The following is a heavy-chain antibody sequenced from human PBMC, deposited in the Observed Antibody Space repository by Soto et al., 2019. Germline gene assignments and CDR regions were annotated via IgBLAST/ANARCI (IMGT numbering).Heavy chain of an antibody. CDR1: GGSLSSSKW. J-gene: IGHJ6*02. V-gene: IGHV4-4*02. Sequence: XTLSLPCAVSGGSLSSSKWWSWVRQPPGKWLEWIGEIYHSGSTNYNPSLNSRVTISVDKSKNQFSLKLSSVTAADTAVYYCARVIITMVRGVIYYYGMDVWGQGTTVTVSS. CDR2: IYHSGST. CDR3: ARVIITMVRGVIYYYGMDV. D-gene: IGHD3-10*01.